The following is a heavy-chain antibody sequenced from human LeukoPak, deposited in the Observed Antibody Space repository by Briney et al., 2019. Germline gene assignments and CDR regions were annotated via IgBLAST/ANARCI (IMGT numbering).Heavy chain of an antibody. CDR1: GASINNYY. Sequence: SETLSLTCTVSGASINNYYWSWVRQPPLKGLEWIGYIYSTGDTSYNPSLESRVSISMDTSKNHFSLEITSATAADTAVYYCARGSRLYDRSGFHTWHDYWGHGTLVTVSS. J-gene: IGHJ4*03. V-gene: IGHV4-59*01. D-gene: IGHD3-22*01. CDR3: ARGSRLYDRSGFHTWHDY. CDR2: IYSTGDT.